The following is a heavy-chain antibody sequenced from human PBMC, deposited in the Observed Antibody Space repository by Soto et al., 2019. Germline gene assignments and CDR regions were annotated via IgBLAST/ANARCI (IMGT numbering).Heavy chain of an antibody. CDR3: ASYGEWMGTSHYFDY. V-gene: IGHV3-21*03. J-gene: IGHJ4*02. CDR1: GFTFSSYS. D-gene: IGHD6-19*01. CDR2: ISSSSNYI. Sequence: GGSLRLSCAASGFTFSSYSMNWFRQAPGKGLEWVSSISSSSNYIYYADSVKGRFTISRGNAKSTRKLQMNRQRQEDTVLYHCASYGEWMGTSHYFDYWGQETLVTVSS.